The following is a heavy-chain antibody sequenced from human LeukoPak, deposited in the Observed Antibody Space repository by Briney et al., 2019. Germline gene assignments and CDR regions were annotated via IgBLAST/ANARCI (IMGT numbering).Heavy chain of an antibody. J-gene: IGHJ6*02. CDR2: IKQDGSEK. CDR3: ARDQVLRRQWLVRGYYYYGMDV. D-gene: IGHD6-19*01. V-gene: IGHV3-7*01. CDR1: GFTFSDYW. Sequence: PGGSLRLSCAASGFTFSDYWMSWVRQAPGKGREWVANIKQDGSEKYYVDSVKGRFTISRDNAKNSLYLQMDSLRAEDTAVYYCARDQVLRRQWLVRGYYYYGMDVWGQGTTVTVSS.